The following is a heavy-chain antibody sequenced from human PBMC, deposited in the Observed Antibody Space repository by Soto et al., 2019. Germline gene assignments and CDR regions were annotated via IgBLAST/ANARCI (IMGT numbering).Heavy chain of an antibody. CDR1: GYTFSNYG. V-gene: IGHV1-18*01. J-gene: IGHJ5*02. Sequence: QVQLVQSGGEVKRPGASVKVSCKTSGYTFSNYGITWVRQAPGQPLEWLGWISLYSDGTNYAQKFQGRVSMTTDTSTTTAYMELRSLRSDDTAVYYCARVVPGAEAWFGPWCQGTLVTGSS. D-gene: IGHD2-2*01. CDR2: ISLYSDGT. CDR3: ARVVPGAEAWFGP.